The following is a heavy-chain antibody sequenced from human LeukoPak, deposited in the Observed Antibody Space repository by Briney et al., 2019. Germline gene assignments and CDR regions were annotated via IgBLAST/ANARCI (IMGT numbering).Heavy chain of an antibody. J-gene: IGHJ5*02. CDR2: IYSGGNT. Sequence: GGSLRLSCVASEFSASTNYMTWVRQAPGKGLEWVSVIYSGGNTYYADSVKGRFIISRDISKNIVYLQMNSLRVEDMAVYYCARMRKQVGSRYFDPWGQGTLVTVSS. D-gene: IGHD1-26*01. CDR3: ARMRKQVGSRYFDP. V-gene: IGHV3-53*01. CDR1: EFSASTNY.